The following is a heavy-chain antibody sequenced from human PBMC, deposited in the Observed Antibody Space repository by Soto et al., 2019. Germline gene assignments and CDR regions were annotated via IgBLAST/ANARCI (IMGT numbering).Heavy chain of an antibody. CDR2: INSDGSST. J-gene: IGHJ3*02. CDR3: ARDRVVYAIFVDAFDI. CDR1: GYTFSSYW. Sequence: EVQLVESGGGLVQPGGSLRLSCAASGYTFSSYWMHWVRQAPGKGLVWVSRINSDGSSTSYADSVKGRFTISRDNAKNTLYLQMNSLRAEDTAVYNCARDRVVYAIFVDAFDIWGQGTMVTVSS. V-gene: IGHV3-74*01. D-gene: IGHD2-8*02.